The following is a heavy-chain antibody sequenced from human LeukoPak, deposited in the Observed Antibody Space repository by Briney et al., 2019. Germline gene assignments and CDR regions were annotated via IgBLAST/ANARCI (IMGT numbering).Heavy chain of an antibody. CDR1: GYTLTELS. D-gene: IGHD4-23*01. J-gene: IGHJ4*02. Sequence: GASVKVSCKVSGYTLTELSMHWVRQAPGKGLEWMGGFDPEDGETIYAQKFQGRVTMTTDTSTSTAHMELRSLTSDDTAVYYCARQGYSGHSQGAADYWGQGTLVTVSS. CDR2: FDPEDGET. V-gene: IGHV1-24*01. CDR3: ARQGYSGHSQGAADY.